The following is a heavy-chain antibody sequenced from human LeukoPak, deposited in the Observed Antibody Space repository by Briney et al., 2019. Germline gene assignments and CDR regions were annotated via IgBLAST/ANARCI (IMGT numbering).Heavy chain of an antibody. Sequence: PGGSLRLSCAASAFTFSSYGMHWVRQAPGKGLEWVAFNRYDGSNKYYADSVKGRFTISRDNSKNTLYLQMNSLRAEDTAVYYCARGRVGATYYYYYMDVWGKGTTVTVSS. D-gene: IGHD1-26*01. J-gene: IGHJ6*03. CDR1: AFTFSSYG. V-gene: IGHV3-30*02. CDR2: NRYDGSNK. CDR3: ARGRVGATYYYYYMDV.